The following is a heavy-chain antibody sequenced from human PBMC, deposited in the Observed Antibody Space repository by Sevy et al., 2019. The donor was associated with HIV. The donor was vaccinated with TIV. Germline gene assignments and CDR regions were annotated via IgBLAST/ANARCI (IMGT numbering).Heavy chain of an antibody. CDR1: GFTFSEYY. Sequence: GGSLRLSCAASGFTFSEYYMSWIRQAPGKGLEWVSYISSSGSTIYYADSVKGRFTISRDNTKNSLYLQMNSLRAEDTAVYYCARGKAVTTDAFDIWGQGTMVTVSS. CDR3: ARGKAVTTDAFDI. V-gene: IGHV3-11*01. CDR2: ISSSGSTI. J-gene: IGHJ3*02. D-gene: IGHD4-17*01.